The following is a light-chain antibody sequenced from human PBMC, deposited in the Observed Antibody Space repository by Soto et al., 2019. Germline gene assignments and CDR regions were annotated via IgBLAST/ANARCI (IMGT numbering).Light chain of an antibody. CDR2: SAS. Sequence: DIQMTQSPSSLSASVGDRVTITCRASQGVNAYLLWYQQTQGRAPKLLIYSASNLVSGVPSRFSGSGSGTSFTLTISSLQPEDFATYYCQQSYRTPHTFGQGTKLETK. V-gene: IGKV1-39*01. CDR3: QQSYRTPHT. CDR1: QGVNAY. J-gene: IGKJ2*01.